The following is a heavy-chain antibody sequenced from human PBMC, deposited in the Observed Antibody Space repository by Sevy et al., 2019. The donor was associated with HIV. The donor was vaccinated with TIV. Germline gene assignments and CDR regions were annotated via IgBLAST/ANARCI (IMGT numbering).Heavy chain of an antibody. CDR1: GHTLSRHA. D-gene: IGHD2-21*02. CDR2: IGTYNGDT. V-gene: IGHV1-18*04. J-gene: IGHJ4*02. Sequence: ASVKVSCETFGHTLSRHAISWVRQAPGQGLEWMGWIGTYNGDTIYAQNFQGRVTMTTDTSTRTAYMELRSLRSDDTAVYFCARLTASREHDSWGQGTLVTVSS. CDR3: ARLTASREHDS.